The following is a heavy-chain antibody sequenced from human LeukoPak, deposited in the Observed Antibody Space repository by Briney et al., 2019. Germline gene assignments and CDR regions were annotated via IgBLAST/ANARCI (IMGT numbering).Heavy chain of an antibody. CDR1: GYTFTNYY. Sequence: ASVKVSCKASGYTFTNYYIHWVRQAPGQGLEWMGLINPGGDNTDYAQNFQGRVTMTRDTSISTAYMELSRLRSDDTAVYYCARDSGLLWFGRDAFDIWGQGTMVTVSS. J-gene: IGHJ3*02. CDR3: ARDSGLLWFGRDAFDI. V-gene: IGHV1-46*01. D-gene: IGHD3-10*01. CDR2: INPGGDNT.